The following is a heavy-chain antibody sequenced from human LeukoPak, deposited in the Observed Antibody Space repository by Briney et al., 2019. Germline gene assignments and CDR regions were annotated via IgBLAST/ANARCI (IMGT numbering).Heavy chain of an antibody. V-gene: IGHV4-34*01. D-gene: IGHD3-22*01. CDR2: INHSGST. CDR1: GGSFGGYY. CDR3: ARGYDSSGYSYYFDY. Sequence: SETLSLTCAVYGGSFGGYYWSWIRQPPGKGLEWIGEINHSGSTNYNPSLKSRVTISVDTSKNQFSLKPSSVTAADTAVYYCARGYDSSGYSYYFDYWGQGTLVTVSS. J-gene: IGHJ4*02.